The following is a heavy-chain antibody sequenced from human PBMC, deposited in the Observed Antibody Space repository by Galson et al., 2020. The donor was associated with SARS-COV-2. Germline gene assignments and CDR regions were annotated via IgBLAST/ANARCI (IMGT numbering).Heavy chain of an antibody. CDR3: ARDGGASYYYGMDV. V-gene: IGHV3-48*03. J-gene: IGHJ6*02. CDR2: ISRGGSPI. Sequence: GESLKISCAASGFRFTDYDMNWVRQAPGKGPEWVSFISRGGSPIYYADSVKGRFTISRDDAKKLVFLQMNSLRVEDTALYYCARDGGASYYYGMDVGGQGTKVSVSS. CDR1: GFRFTDYD.